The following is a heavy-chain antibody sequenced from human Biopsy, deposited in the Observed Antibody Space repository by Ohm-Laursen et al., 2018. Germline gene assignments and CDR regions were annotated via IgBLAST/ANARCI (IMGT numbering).Heavy chain of an antibody. CDR2: ISSGGRA. D-gene: IGHD3-3*01. Sequence: GTLSLTCTVSGAFMNNYYWTWIRQPPGKGLQVIGYISSGGRAKYNPSLKSRLTISLDTSKNQLSLRLSSVTAADSAIYYCARERQFRFLEGAFDYWGQGILVTVSS. V-gene: IGHV4-59*01. CDR3: ARERQFRFLEGAFDY. CDR1: GAFMNNYY. J-gene: IGHJ4*02.